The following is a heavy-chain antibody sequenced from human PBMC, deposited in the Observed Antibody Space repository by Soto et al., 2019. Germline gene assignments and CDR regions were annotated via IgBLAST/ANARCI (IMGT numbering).Heavy chain of an antibody. Sequence: QVQLVQSGAEVKKPGSSVKVSCKASGGTFSSYAISWVRQAPGQGLEWMGGIIPIFGTANYAQKFQGRVTITADETTSTAYMELSSLRSEDTAVYYCASSNRGEGIVGATHYFDYWGQGTLVTVSS. V-gene: IGHV1-69*01. CDR1: GGTFSSYA. CDR2: IIPIFGTA. D-gene: IGHD1-26*01. CDR3: ASSNRGEGIVGATHYFDY. J-gene: IGHJ4*02.